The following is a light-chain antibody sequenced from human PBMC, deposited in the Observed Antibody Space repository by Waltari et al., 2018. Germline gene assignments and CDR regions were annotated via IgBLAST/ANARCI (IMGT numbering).Light chain of an antibody. J-gene: IGKJ2*01. CDR2: SAS. CDR3: QQSYSPPHT. CDR1: HDIRGY. Sequence: DIQLTQSPSSLSASVGDTVTVVCRASHDIRGYLNWYQHQPGKAPKLLIYSASRLQSGVPSRFRGSGSGPDFTLTITTLQPEDFATYYCQQSYSPPHTFGQGTKVDIK. V-gene: IGKV1-39*01.